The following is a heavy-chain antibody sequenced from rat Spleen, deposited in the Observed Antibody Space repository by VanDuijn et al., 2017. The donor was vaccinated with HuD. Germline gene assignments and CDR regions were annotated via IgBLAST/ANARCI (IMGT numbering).Heavy chain of an antibody. Sequence: EVQLVESGGGLVQPGRSLKLSCAVSGFTFSNYGMAWVRQAPTKGLEWVATLSYDGITTYYRYSVKGRFTISSENAKSTLYLQMDSLRSEDTATYYCARRHYGYTDYFDYWGQGVMVTVSS. CDR3: ARRHYGYTDYFDY. CDR2: LSYDGITT. J-gene: IGHJ2*01. CDR1: GFTFSNYG. D-gene: IGHD1-6*01. V-gene: IGHV5-29*01.